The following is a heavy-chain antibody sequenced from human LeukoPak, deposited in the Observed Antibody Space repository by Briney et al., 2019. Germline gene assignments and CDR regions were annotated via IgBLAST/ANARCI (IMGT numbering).Heavy chain of an antibody. D-gene: IGHD3-10*01. Sequence: ASVTVSCTASGGTFSSYAISWVRQAPGQGLEWMGGIIPIFGTANYAQKFQGRVTITADESTSTAYMELSSLRSEDTAVYYCASVPYGSGSYYNWFDPWGQGTLVTVSS. CDR2: IIPIFGTA. J-gene: IGHJ5*02. CDR1: GGTFSSYA. CDR3: ASVPYGSGSYYNWFDP. V-gene: IGHV1-69*13.